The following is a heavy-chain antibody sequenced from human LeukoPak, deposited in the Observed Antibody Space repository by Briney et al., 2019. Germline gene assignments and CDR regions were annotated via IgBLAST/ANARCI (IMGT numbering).Heavy chain of an antibody. CDR2: MNPNSGNT. J-gene: IGHJ6*02. CDR1: GYTFTSYD. V-gene: IGHV1-8*01. CDR3: AHHYFEYYYYGMDA. Sequence: ASVKVSCKASGYTFTSYDINWVRQATGQGLEWMGWMNPNSGNTGYAQKFQGRVTMTRNTSISTAFMELSSLRSEDTAVYYCAHHYFEYYYYGMDAWGQGTTVTVSS. D-gene: IGHD3-9*01.